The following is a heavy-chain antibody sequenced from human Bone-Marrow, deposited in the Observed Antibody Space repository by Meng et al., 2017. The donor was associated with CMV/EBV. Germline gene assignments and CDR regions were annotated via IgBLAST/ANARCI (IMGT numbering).Heavy chain of an antibody. CDR2: IIPILGIA. D-gene: IGHD3-22*01. Sequence: SVKVSCKASGGTFSSYAISWVRQAPGQGLEWMGGIIPILGIANYAQKFQGRVTITADKSTSTAYMELSSLRSEDTAVYYCARDVGSGYYGVFNWFDPWGQGTLVTVSS. J-gene: IGHJ5*02. CDR1: GGTFSSYA. V-gene: IGHV1-69*10. CDR3: ARDVGSGYYGVFNWFDP.